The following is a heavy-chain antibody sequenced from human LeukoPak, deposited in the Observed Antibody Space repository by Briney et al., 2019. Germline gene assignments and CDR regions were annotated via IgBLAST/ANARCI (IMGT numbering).Heavy chain of an antibody. CDR2: IHTSGSA. Sequence: PSETLSLTCTVSGGSISSGDFYWNWIRQPAGKTLEWIGRIHTSGSAHYNPSLKNRVTISLDTSKKQFYLSLYSVTAADTAVYFCARTVGGIKEFDSWGQGTLVTVSS. D-gene: IGHD3-16*01. CDR3: ARTVGGIKEFDS. J-gene: IGHJ4*02. V-gene: IGHV4-61*02. CDR1: GGSISSGDFY.